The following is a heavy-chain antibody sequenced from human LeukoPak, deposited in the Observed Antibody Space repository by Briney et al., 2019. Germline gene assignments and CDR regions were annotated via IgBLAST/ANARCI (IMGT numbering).Heavy chain of an antibody. Sequence: ASVKVSCKASGGTFSTYAISWVRQAPGQGLEWMGIINPSGGSTSYAQKFQGRVTMTRDTSTSTVYMELSSLRSEDTAVYYCARDSGSVDYWGQGTLVTVSS. V-gene: IGHV1-46*01. J-gene: IGHJ4*02. CDR2: INPSGGST. CDR3: ARDSGSVDY. CDR1: GGTFSTYA.